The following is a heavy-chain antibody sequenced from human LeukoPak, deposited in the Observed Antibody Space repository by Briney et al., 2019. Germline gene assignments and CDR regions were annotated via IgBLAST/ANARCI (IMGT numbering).Heavy chain of an antibody. CDR2: INHSGST. CDR1: GGSFSGYY. Sequence: SETLSLTCAVYGGSFSGYYWSWIRQPPGKGLEWIGEINHSGSTNYNPSHKSRVTISVDTSKNQFSLKLSSVTAADTAVYYCARSEYYYGSGSYYSDYWGQGTLVTVSS. J-gene: IGHJ4*02. V-gene: IGHV4-34*01. CDR3: ARSEYYYGSGSYYSDY. D-gene: IGHD3-10*01.